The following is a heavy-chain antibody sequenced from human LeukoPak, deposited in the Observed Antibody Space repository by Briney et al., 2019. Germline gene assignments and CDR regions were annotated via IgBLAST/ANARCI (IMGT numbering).Heavy chain of an antibody. CDR1: XXXXXXYG. J-gene: IGHJ4*01. V-gene: IGHV1-18*01. D-gene: IGHD5-24*01. Sequence: ASVKVSCKAXXXXXXXYGFXXXXXXPXRXLEWMGWISAXNGXTXYXXXXXGRVTMTTDTSTXXAYMELRSLRSXDTAVYYXAXXSXAMSTIRDFGYWGXGTLVTVSS. CDR2: ISAXNGXT. CDR3: AXXSXAMSTIRDFGY.